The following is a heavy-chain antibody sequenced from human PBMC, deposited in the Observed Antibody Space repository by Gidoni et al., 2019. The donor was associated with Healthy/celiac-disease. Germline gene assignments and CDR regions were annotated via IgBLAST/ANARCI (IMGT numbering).Heavy chain of an antibody. Sequence: QVQLVESGGGVVQPGRSLRLSCSASGFTFSSYGMHWVRQAPGKGLEWVAVIWYDGSNKYYADSVKGRFTISRDNSKNTLYLQMNSLRAEDTAVYYCARDILTGYSIGGFDYWGQGTLVTVSS. CDR2: IWYDGSNK. V-gene: IGHV3-33*01. CDR1: GFTFSSYG. D-gene: IGHD3-9*01. J-gene: IGHJ4*02. CDR3: ARDILTGYSIGGFDY.